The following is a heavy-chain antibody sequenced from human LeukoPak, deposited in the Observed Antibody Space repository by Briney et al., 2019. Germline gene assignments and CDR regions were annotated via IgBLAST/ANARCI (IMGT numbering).Heavy chain of an antibody. Sequence: SETLSLTCTVSGGSISSYYWSWIRQPPGKGLEWIGYIYYSGSTNYNPSLKSRVTISVDTSKNQFSLKLSSVTAADTAVYYCAREVLKVLWFGEPYYFDYWGQGTLVTVSS. CDR1: GGSISSYY. V-gene: IGHV4-59*12. CDR2: IYYSGST. D-gene: IGHD3-10*01. J-gene: IGHJ4*02. CDR3: AREVLKVLWFGEPYYFDY.